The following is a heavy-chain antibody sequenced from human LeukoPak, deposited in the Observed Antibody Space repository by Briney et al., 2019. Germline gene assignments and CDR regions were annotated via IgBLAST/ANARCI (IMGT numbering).Heavy chain of an antibody. CDR2: IFYSGAT. J-gene: IGHJ4*02. D-gene: IGHD6-19*01. CDR3: VRHRQWLLFPDH. Sequence: PSETLSLTCTVSGDSISINYNWGWIRQPPGKGLEWIGSIFYSGATYYSPSLKSRVTISVDTSKNQFSLKLSSMTAADTAVYYCVRHRQWLLFPDHWGQGTLVTVSS. V-gene: IGHV4-39*01. CDR1: GDSISINYN.